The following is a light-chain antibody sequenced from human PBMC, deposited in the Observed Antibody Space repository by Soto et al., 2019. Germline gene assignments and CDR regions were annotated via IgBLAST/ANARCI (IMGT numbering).Light chain of an antibody. Sequence: EIVLTQSPATLSLSPGDRATLSCRASQSIDSYLAWYQQKPGQAPRLLIYYASNRATGIPARFSGSGSGTDFTLTISSLEPEDVAVYYCQNRSPPLTFGGGTKVEIK. CDR2: YAS. V-gene: IGKV3-11*01. CDR3: QNRSPPLT. CDR1: QSIDSY. J-gene: IGKJ4*01.